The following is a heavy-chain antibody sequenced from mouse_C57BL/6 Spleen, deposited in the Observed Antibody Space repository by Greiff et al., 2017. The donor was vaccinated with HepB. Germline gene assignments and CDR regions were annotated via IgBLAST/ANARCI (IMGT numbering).Heavy chain of an antibody. Sequence: EVMLVESGGGLVKPGGSLKLSCAASGFTFSSYAMSWVRQTPEKRLEWVATISDGGSYTYYPDNVKGRFTISRDNAKNNLYLQMSHLKSEDTAMYYCARDHYTYWGQGTSVTVSS. CDR2: ISDGGSYT. D-gene: IGHD2-12*01. V-gene: IGHV5-4*01. CDR1: GFTFSSYA. J-gene: IGHJ4*01. CDR3: ARDHYTY.